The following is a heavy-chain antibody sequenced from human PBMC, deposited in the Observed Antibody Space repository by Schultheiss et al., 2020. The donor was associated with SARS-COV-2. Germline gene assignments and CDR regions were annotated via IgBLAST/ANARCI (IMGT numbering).Heavy chain of an antibody. CDR3: ARRSPDSSCEY. J-gene: IGHJ4*02. Sequence: SETLSLTCTVSGGSISSYYWSWIRQPPGKGLEWIGYIYYSGSTNYNPSLKSRVTISVDTSKNQFSLKLSSVTAADTAVYYCARRSPDSSCEYWGQGTLVTVSS. V-gene: IGHV4-59*01. D-gene: IGHD6-6*01. CDR2: IYYSGST. CDR1: GGSISSYY.